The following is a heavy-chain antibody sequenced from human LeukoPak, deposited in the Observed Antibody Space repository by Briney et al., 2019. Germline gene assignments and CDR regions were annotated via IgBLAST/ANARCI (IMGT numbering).Heavy chain of an antibody. D-gene: IGHD5-18*01. CDR3: GRGRGYSYAFKKLDY. V-gene: IGHV4-34*01. CDR2: INHSGST. CDR1: GGSFSGYY. J-gene: IGHJ4*02. Sequence: SETLSLTCAVYGGSFSGYYWSWIRQPPGKGLEWIGEINHSGSTNYNPSLKSRVTISVDTSKNQFSLKLSSVTAADTAVYYCGRGRGYSYAFKKLDYGAQGPRLPASS.